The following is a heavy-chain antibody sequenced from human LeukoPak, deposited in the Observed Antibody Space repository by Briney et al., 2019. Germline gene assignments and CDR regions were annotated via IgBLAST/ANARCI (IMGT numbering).Heavy chain of an antibody. CDR2: ISASGDNT. Sequence: GGSLRLSCAASGFTYTTYAMRWVRQAPGKGLEWVSSISASGDNTYYADSVKGRFIISRDNSKNTFSLQMNSLRAEDTAIYYCAKDHGEWGQGTLVTVSS. V-gene: IGHV3-23*01. J-gene: IGHJ4*02. D-gene: IGHD2-21*01. CDR3: AKDHGE. CDR1: GFTYTTYA.